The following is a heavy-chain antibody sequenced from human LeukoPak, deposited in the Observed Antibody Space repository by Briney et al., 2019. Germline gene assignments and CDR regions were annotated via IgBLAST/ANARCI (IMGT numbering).Heavy chain of an antibody. CDR3: ARGLRSGSGRWFDP. V-gene: IGHV1-69*13. CDR2: IIPIFGTA. Sequence: GASVKVSCKASGGTFSSYAISWVRQAPGQGLEWMGGIIPIFGTANYAQKFQGRVTITADESTSTAYMELSSLRSEDTAVYYCARGLRSGSGRWFDPWGQGTLVTVSS. D-gene: IGHD1-26*01. J-gene: IGHJ5*02. CDR1: GGTFSSYA.